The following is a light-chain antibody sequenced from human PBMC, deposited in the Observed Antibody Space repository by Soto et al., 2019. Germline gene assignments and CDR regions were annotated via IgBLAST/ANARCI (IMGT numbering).Light chain of an antibody. V-gene: IGKV3D-20*02. J-gene: IGKJ5*01. CDR1: QSIAGNY. CDR2: GAS. CDR3: QQRSNWPPIT. Sequence: EVVLTQSPGTLSLSPGERATLPCRASQSIAGNYLAWYQQKPGQAPRLLIYGASTRAPGIPDRFSGSGSGTTFTLTIRRLEPEDFAVYYCQQRSNWPPITFGQGTRLEIK.